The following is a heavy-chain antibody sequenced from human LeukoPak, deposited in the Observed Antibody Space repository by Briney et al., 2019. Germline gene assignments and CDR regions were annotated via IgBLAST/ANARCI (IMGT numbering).Heavy chain of an antibody. D-gene: IGHD6-13*01. J-gene: IGHJ4*02. Sequence: PSETLSLTCTVSGGSISSYYWSWIRQPAGKGLEWIGYIYYTGSTYYNPSLKSRVSLSVDTSQNQFSLKLSSVTAADTAVYYCARNHGSRTFDYWGQGTLVTVSS. V-gene: IGHV4-59*06. CDR2: IYYTGST. CDR1: GGSISSYY. CDR3: ARNHGSRTFDY.